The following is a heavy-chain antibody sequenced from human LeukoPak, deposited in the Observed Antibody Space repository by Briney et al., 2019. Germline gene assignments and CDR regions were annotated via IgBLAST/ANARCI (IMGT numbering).Heavy chain of an antibody. V-gene: IGHV3-30*02. CDR3: AKDRRGWLQTSHDY. Sequence: GGSLRLSCTASGFTFSTYWMSWVRQAPGKGLEWVAFIRYDGSNKYYADSVKGRFTISRDNSKNTLYLQMNSLRAEDTAVYYCAKDRRGWLQTSHDYWGQGTLVTVSS. CDR2: IRYDGSNK. D-gene: IGHD5-24*01. J-gene: IGHJ4*02. CDR1: GFTFSTYW.